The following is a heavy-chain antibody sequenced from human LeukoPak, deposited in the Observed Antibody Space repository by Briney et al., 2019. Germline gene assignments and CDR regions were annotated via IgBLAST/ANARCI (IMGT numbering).Heavy chain of an antibody. J-gene: IGHJ6*03. V-gene: IGHV3-48*03. D-gene: IGHD2/OR15-2a*01. Sequence: PGGSLRLSCAASGFTFSSYEMNWVRQAPGKGLEWVSYISSSGSTIYYADSVKGRFTISRDNAKNSLYLQMNSLRAEDTAVYYCAASIPFSNNYYYYYYMDVWAKGPRSPSP. CDR2: ISSSGSTI. CDR3: AASIPFSNNYYYYYYMDV. CDR1: GFTFSSYE.